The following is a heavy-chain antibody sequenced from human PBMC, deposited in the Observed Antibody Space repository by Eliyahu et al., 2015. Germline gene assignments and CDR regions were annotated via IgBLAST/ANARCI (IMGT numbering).Heavy chain of an antibody. J-gene: IGHJ4*01. Sequence: EVQLVESGGGLVQPGGSLXLXCAASGFTFXXYEMNWVRQAPGKGLEWVSYISSSGSTIYYADSVKGRFTISRDNAKNSLYLQMNSLRAEDTAVYYCAREVDFWSGYYTTYFDYWGQEPWSPSPQ. CDR1: GFTFXXYE. V-gene: IGHV3-48*03. D-gene: IGHD3-3*01. CDR3: AREVDFWSGYYTTYFDY. CDR2: ISSSGSTI.